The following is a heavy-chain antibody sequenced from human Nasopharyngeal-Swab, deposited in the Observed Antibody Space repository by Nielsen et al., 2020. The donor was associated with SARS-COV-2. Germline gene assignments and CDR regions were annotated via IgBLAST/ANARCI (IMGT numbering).Heavy chain of an antibody. J-gene: IGHJ6*02. D-gene: IGHD1-26*01. CDR1: DDSLRRGGFY. V-gene: IGHV4-61*02. CDR3: AGGRPGTYYTYYYGLDV. CDR2: TSIRGTT. Sequence: SETLSLTCSVSDDSLRRGGFYWTWIRQPAGRGLEVIGRTSIRGTTNYSPPFKNRVTMSLATSKKQFFLRLASVSAADTAIYYCAGGRPGTYYTYYYGLDVWGQGTTVTVSS.